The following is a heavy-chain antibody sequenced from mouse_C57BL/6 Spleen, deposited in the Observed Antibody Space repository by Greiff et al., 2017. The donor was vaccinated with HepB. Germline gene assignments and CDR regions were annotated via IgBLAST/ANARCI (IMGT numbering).Heavy chain of an antibody. Sequence: EVHLVESGGGLVKPGGSLKLSCAASGFTFSSYAMSWVRQTPDKRLEWVATISDGGSYTYYPDNVKGRFTISRDNAKNNLYLQMSHLKSEDTAMYYCARDRVTTVVASYYFDYWGQGTTLTVSS. CDR1: GFTFSSYA. CDR2: ISDGGSYT. CDR3: ARDRVTTVVASYYFDY. J-gene: IGHJ2*01. D-gene: IGHD1-1*01. V-gene: IGHV5-4*01.